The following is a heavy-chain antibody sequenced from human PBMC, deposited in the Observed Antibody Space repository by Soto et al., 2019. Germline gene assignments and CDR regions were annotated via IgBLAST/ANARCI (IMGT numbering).Heavy chain of an antibody. CDR2: ISSSSSTI. D-gene: IGHD4-17*01. CDR3: ARDIRAYGQGGDAFDI. Sequence: SGGSLRLSCAASGFTFSSYSMNWVRQAPGKGLEWVSYISSSSSTIYYADSVKGRFTISRDNAKNSLYLQMNSLRAEDTAVYYCARDIRAYGQGGDAFDIWGQGTMVTVSS. V-gene: IGHV3-48*01. J-gene: IGHJ3*02. CDR1: GFTFSSYS.